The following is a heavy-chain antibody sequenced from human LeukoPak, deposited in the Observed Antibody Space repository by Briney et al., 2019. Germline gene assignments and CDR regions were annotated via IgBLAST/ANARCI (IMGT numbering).Heavy chain of an antibody. Sequence: GGSLRLSCAASGFTFSTYTMNWVRQAPGKGLEWVSAISGSGGSTYYADSVKGRFTISRDNSKNTLYLQMNSLRAEDTAVYYCASDLDPSPFDCWGQGTLVTVSS. V-gene: IGHV3-23*01. CDR1: GFTFSTYT. CDR2: ISGSGGST. CDR3: ASDLDPSPFDC. J-gene: IGHJ4*02.